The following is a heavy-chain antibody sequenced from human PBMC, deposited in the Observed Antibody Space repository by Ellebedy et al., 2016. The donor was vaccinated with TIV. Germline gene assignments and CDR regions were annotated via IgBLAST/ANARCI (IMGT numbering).Heavy chain of an antibody. CDR2: INSDGSNT. Sequence: GESLKISCAASGFTFTRYWMHWVRQAPGKGLVWVSRINSDGSNTNYADSVKGRFTISRDNAKDTLYLQLNSLRAEDTAVYYCARNRDSSGWYADSWGQGTLVTVSS. CDR1: GFTFTRYW. CDR3: ARNRDSSGWYADS. D-gene: IGHD6-19*01. J-gene: IGHJ4*02. V-gene: IGHV3-74*01.